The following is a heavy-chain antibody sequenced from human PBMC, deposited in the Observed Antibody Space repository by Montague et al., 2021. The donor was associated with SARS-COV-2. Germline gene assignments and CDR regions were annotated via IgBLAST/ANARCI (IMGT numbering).Heavy chain of an antibody. Sequence: SETLSLTCTVSGGSISSSSYYWGWIRQPPGKGLEWIGCIYYSGSTYSNPSLQSRVTISVDTSKNQFSLKLSPVTAADTAVYYCARHKRWRIAAAGRDFDYWGQGTLVTVSS. CDR1: GGSISSSSYY. V-gene: IGHV4-39*01. J-gene: IGHJ4*02. CDR2: IYYSGST. CDR3: ARHKRWRIAAAGRDFDY. D-gene: IGHD6-13*01.